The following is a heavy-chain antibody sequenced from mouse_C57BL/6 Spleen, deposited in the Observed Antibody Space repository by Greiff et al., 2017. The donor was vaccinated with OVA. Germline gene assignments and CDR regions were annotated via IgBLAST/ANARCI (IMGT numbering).Heavy chain of an antibody. D-gene: IGHD1-1*01. V-gene: IGHV3-6*01. CDR1: GYSITSGYY. Sequence: EVKLMESGPGLVKPSQSLSLTCSVTGYSITSGYYWNWIRQFPGNKLEWMGFIRYDGSTNYNPSLKNRISITRDTSKNQFFLKLNSVTTEDTAAYYCASHHDYGSRHWYFDVWGTGTTVTVSS. CDR3: ASHHDYGSRHWYFDV. CDR2: IRYDGST. J-gene: IGHJ1*03.